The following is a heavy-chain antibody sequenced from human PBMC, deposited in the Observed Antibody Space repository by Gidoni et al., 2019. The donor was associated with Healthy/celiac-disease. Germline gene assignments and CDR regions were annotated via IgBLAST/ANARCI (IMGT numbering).Heavy chain of an antibody. V-gene: IGHV1-18*01. J-gene: IGHJ6*02. CDR1: GYPFTSYG. D-gene: IGHD2-2*01. CDR3: ARTTNRGLVPAAISGYGMDV. Sequence: QVQLVQSGAEVKKPGASVQVSCKASGYPFTSYGISWVRQAPGQGLEWMGWISAYNGNTNYAQKLQGRVTMTTDTSTSTAYMELRSLRSDDTAVYYCARTTNRGLVPAAISGYGMDVWGQGTTVTVSS. CDR2: ISAYNGNT.